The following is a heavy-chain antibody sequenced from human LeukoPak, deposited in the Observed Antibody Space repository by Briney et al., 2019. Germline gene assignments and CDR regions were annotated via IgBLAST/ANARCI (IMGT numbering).Heavy chain of an antibody. V-gene: IGHV1-46*01. CDR2: INPSDGTT. J-gene: IGHJ4*02. CDR3: ARHSLPGTTPFDY. Sequence: ASVKVSCKASGYTFINYYIHWVRQAPGQGFEWVGIINPSDGTTTCAQKFQGRVSMTRDTSTSTVYMELSSLESDDTALYSCARHSLPGTTPFDYWGQGALVTVSS. D-gene: IGHD1-1*01. CDR1: GYTFINYY.